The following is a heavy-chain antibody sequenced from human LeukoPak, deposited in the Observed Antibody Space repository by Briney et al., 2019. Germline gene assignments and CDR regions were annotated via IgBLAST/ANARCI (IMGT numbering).Heavy chain of an antibody. CDR1: GGSFSGYY. J-gene: IGHJ4*02. D-gene: IGHD4-17*01. V-gene: IGHV4-34*01. Sequence: KPSETLSLTCAVYGGSFSGYYWSWIRQPPGKGLEWIGEINHSGSPNYNPSLKSRVTISVDTSKNQFSLKLSSVTAADTAVYYRARLSVTTKWQKDYWGQGTLVTVSS. CDR3: ARLSVTTKWQKDY. CDR2: INHSGSP.